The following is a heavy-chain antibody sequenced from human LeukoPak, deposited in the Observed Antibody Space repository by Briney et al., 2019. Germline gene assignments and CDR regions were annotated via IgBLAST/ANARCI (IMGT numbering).Heavy chain of an antibody. D-gene: IGHD1-1*01. J-gene: IGHJ4*02. V-gene: IGHV4-4*07. CDR1: GGSISGYY. CDR3: ARDRVGTTDY. CDR2: IYSSGST. Sequence: KPSETLSLTCTVSGGSISGYYWSWLRQPAGKGLGWIGRIYSSGSTTYNPSLKSRVTMSVDTSKNQFSLKLSSVTAADTAVYYCARDRVGTTDYWGQGTLVTVSS.